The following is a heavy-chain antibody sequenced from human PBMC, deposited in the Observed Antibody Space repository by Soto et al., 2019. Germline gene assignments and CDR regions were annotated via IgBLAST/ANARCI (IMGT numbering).Heavy chain of an antibody. V-gene: IGHV6-1*01. CDR2: TYYRSKWYN. CDR3: AREGGPILRYFAQLFAYLDY. CDR1: GDSISSNSAA. D-gene: IGHD3-9*01. Sequence: SQTLSLTCAISGDSISSNSAAWNWIRQSPSRGLEWLGRTYYRSKWYNDYAVSVKSRITINPDTSKNQFSLQLNSVTPEDTAVYYCAREGGPILRYFAQLFAYLDYWGQGTLVTVSS. J-gene: IGHJ4*02.